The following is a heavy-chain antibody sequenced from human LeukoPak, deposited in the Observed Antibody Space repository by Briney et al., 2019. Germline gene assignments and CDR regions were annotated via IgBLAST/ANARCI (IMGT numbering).Heavy chain of an antibody. CDR2: ISWNSGSI. D-gene: IGHD6-25*01. V-gene: IGHV3-9*03. CDR3: AKGSSGWKFDY. CDR1: GFTFDDYA. Sequence: GGSLRLSCAASGFTFDDYAMHWVRQAPGKGLEWVSGISWNSGSIGYADSVKGRFTISRDNAKNSLYLQMNSLRAEDMALYYCAKGSSGWKFDYWGQGTLVTVSS. J-gene: IGHJ4*02.